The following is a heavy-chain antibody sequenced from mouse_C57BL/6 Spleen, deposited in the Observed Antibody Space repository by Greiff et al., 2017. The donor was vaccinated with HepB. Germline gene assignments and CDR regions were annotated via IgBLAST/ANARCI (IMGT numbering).Heavy chain of an antibody. CDR3: ARDAEGLFAY. Sequence: EVKLVESGGGLVQSGRSLRLSCATSGFTFSDFYMEWVRQAPGKGLEWIAASRNKANDYTTEYSASVKGRFIVSRDTSQSILYLQMNALRAEDTAIYYCARDAEGLFAYWGQGTLVTVSA. CDR1: GFTFSDFY. CDR2: SRNKANDYTT. D-gene: IGHD3-3*01. J-gene: IGHJ3*01. V-gene: IGHV7-1*01.